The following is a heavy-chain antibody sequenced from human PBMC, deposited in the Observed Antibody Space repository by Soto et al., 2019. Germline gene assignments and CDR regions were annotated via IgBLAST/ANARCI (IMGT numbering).Heavy chain of an antibody. Sequence: QVQLVQSGAEVKKPGASVKVSCKASGYIFANHYIHWVRQAPGQGLEWMGIINPSGGSTNYLQKFQGRVTMTRDTSTSTVYMELSSLRSEDTAVYFCARADYYDSSGFYYDYWGQGTLVTVSS. CDR2: INPSGGST. D-gene: IGHD3-22*01. CDR1: GYIFANHY. CDR3: ARADYYDSSGFYYDY. V-gene: IGHV1-46*01. J-gene: IGHJ4*02.